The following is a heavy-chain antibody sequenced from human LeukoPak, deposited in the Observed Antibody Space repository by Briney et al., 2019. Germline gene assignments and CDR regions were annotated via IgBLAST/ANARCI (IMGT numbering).Heavy chain of an antibody. J-gene: IGHJ6*02. V-gene: IGHV3-30-3*01. D-gene: IGHD1-26*01. CDR1: GFTFSSYA. Sequence: GGSLRLSCAASGFTFSSYAMHWVRQAPGKGLEWVAVISYDGSNKYYADSVKGRFTISRDNSKNTLYLQMDSLRAEDTAVYYCARDLDPWVLVYGMDVWGQGTTVTVSS. CDR3: ARDLDPWVLVYGMDV. CDR2: ISYDGSNK.